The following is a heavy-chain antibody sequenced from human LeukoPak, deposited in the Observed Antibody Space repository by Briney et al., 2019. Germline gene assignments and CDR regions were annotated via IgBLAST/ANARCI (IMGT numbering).Heavy chain of an antibody. D-gene: IGHD6-19*01. CDR3: AKPYSSGWYGEDAFDI. Sequence: PGGSLRLSCAASGFTFSSYAMSWVRQAPGKGLEWVSAISGSGGSTYYADSVKGRFTISRDNSKNTLYLQMNSLRAEDTAVYYCAKPYSSGWYGEDAFDIWGQGTMVTVSS. J-gene: IGHJ3*02. CDR1: GFTFSSYA. CDR2: ISGSGGST. V-gene: IGHV3-23*01.